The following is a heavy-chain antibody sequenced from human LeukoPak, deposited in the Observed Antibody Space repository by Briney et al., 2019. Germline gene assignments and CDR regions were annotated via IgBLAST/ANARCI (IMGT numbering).Heavy chain of an antibody. CDR1: GFTFSSYA. CDR3: ARDHSSSYYYYYGMDV. V-gene: IGHV3-30-3*01. CDR2: ISYDGSTE. Sequence: GRSLRLSCAASGFTFSSYAMHWVRQAPGKGLEWVAIISYDGSTEYYADSVKGRFTISRDNSKNTLYLQMNSLRAEDTAVYYCARDHSSSYYYYYGMDVWGQGTTVTVSS. J-gene: IGHJ6*02. D-gene: IGHD6-13*01.